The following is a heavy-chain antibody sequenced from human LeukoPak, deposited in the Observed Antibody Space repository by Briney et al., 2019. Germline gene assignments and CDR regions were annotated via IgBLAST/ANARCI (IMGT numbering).Heavy chain of an antibody. CDR1: GFTFITYG. V-gene: IGHV3-30*03. Sequence: GGSLRLSCAASGFTFITYGIHWVRQAPGKGLEWVAVISYGDGRAKFYADSVQGRFTITRYNSKYTLYLQMNSLSAEDTAVDFCAREAVTGAGPAHFDYWGQGTLVTVSS. J-gene: IGHJ4*02. D-gene: IGHD6-19*01. CDR3: AREAVTGAGPAHFDY. CDR2: ISYGDGRAK.